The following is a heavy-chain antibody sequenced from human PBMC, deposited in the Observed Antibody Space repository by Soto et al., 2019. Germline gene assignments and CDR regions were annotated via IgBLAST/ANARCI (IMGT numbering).Heavy chain of an antibody. D-gene: IGHD5-12*01. CDR1: GFTFSTYG. Sequence: GGSLRLSCAVSGFTFSTYGMHWVRQAPGKGLEWVAVISYDGNYIYYADSVKGRFTISRDNSKYTLYLQMNSLRGEDTAVYYCARGSKAGDGYNSVDYYYYGMDVWGQGTTVTVSS. CDR3: ARGSKAGDGYNSVDYYYYGMDV. J-gene: IGHJ6*02. CDR2: ISYDGNYI. V-gene: IGHV3-30*03.